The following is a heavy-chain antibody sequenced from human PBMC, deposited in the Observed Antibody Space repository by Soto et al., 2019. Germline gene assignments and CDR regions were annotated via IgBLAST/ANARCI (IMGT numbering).Heavy chain of an antibody. Sequence: PGGSLRLSCAASGFTFSSHAMHWVRQAPGKGLEWVAVTSYDGSNTFYADSVKGRFTVSRGNSKNTLYLQMNSLRAEDTALYYCAKDFAEGSSQFYHYFYGLDVWGQGTTVTVSS. D-gene: IGHD6-6*01. CDR3: AKDFAEGSSQFYHYFYGLDV. V-gene: IGHV3-30*18. CDR2: TSYDGSNT. CDR1: GFTFSSHA. J-gene: IGHJ6*01.